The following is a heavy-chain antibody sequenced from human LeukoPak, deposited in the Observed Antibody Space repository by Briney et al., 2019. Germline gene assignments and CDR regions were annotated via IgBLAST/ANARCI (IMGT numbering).Heavy chain of an antibody. V-gene: IGHV3-7*01. CDR3: VRDTGAGGSYPDF. CDR2: IRQDGGEK. Sequence: PGGSLRLSCAASGFTFSSYWMTWVRQAPGKGLEWVANIRQDGGEKYYVDSVKGRFTISTDDAKNSLYLQLNSLRVEDTAVYYCVRDTGAGGSYPDFGGQGTLVTVSS. D-gene: IGHD1-26*01. J-gene: IGHJ4*02. CDR1: GFTFSSYW.